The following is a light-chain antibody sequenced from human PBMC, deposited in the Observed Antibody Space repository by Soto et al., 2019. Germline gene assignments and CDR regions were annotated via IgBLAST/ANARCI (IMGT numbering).Light chain of an antibody. J-gene: IGLJ1*01. V-gene: IGLV2-8*01. CDR2: DVS. Sequence: QSVLTQPPSASGFPGQSVTISCTGTSSDVGAYNYVSWYQQHPGKAPRLMIYDVSKRPSGVPDRFSGSKSGNTASLTVSGLEAEDEADYFCSSYPGRHSYVFGAGTKVTV. CDR3: SSYPGRHSYV. CDR1: SSDVGAYNY.